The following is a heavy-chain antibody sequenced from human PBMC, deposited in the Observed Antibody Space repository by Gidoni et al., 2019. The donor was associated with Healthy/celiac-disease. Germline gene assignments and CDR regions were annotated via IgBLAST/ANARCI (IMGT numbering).Heavy chain of an antibody. V-gene: IGHV6-1*01. CDR1: GDSFPSNSAA. Sequence: QVPLQQSGPGLVKPSQTLSLTCAISGDSFPSNSAAWNWLRQSPSRCLEWLGRPYYRSKWYNEYAVSGKSRITINPDTSKNQVALQLNSVTTEDTAVYYCARDNYDYMWGSYRYPPPPYYFDYWGQGTLVTVSS. J-gene: IGHJ4*02. CDR2: PYYRSKWYN. D-gene: IGHD3-16*02. CDR3: ARDNYDYMWGSYRYPPPPYYFDY.